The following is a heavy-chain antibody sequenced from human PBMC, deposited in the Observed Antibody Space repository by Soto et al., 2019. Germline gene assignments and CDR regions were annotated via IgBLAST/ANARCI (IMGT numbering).Heavy chain of an antibody. J-gene: IGHJ6*02. D-gene: IGHD1-7*01. Sequence: ASVKVSCKASGYTFTGYYMHWVRQAPGQGLEWMGWINPNSGGTNYAQKFQGWVTMTRDTSISTAYMELSRLRSDDTAVYYCARGHGGWGPATKLELSVHGMDVWGQGTTVTVSS. CDR1: GYTFTGYY. CDR2: INPNSGGT. CDR3: ARGHGGWGPATKLELSVHGMDV. V-gene: IGHV1-2*04.